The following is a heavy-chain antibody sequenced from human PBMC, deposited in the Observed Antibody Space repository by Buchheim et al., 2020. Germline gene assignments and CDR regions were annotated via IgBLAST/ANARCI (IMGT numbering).Heavy chain of an antibody. Sequence: QVQLQQWGAGLLKPSETLSLTCAVYGGSFSGYYWSWIRQPPGKGLEWIGEINHSGSTNYNPSLKSRVTISVDTSKNQFSLKLSSVTAADTAVYYCAGRYCGSYYGLYYYYYGMDVWGQGTT. CDR3: AGRYCGSYYGLYYYYYGMDV. J-gene: IGHJ6*02. D-gene: IGHD1-26*01. V-gene: IGHV4-34*01. CDR1: GGSFSGYY. CDR2: INHSGST.